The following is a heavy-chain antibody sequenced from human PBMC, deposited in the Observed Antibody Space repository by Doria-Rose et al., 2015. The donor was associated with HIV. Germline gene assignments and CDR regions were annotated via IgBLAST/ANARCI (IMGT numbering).Heavy chain of an antibody. D-gene: IGHD6-13*01. Sequence: LGAGLLTPSETLSLPCAVYGGSFSGYYWSWTRQSPGKGLQWIGEINHSGNSNYNPSLNSRVTVSVDTSKNQFSLKLRSVTAADTAVYYCARRPPYSSSWKYWGQGTLVTVSS. CDR1: GGSFSGYY. J-gene: IGHJ4*02. CDR2: INHSGNS. V-gene: IGHV4-34*01. CDR3: ARRPPYSSSWKY.